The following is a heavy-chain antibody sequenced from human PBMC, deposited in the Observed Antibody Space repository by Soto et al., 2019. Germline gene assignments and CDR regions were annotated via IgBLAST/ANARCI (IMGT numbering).Heavy chain of an antibody. D-gene: IGHD5-18*01. Sequence: QVQLQESGPGLVKPSGALSLTCAVSGGSISSSNWWRWVRQPPGKGLEWIGEIYHSGSTNYNPSLKSRVTISVDKSKNQFSLKLSSVTAADTALYYCARDAVEYSYGSLDYWGQGTLVTVSS. CDR2: IYHSGST. J-gene: IGHJ4*02. CDR3: ARDAVEYSYGSLDY. V-gene: IGHV4-4*02. CDR1: GGSISSSNW.